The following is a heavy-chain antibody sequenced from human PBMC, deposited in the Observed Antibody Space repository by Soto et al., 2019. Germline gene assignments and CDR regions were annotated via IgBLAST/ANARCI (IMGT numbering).Heavy chain of an antibody. J-gene: IGHJ3*02. CDR2: ISSSSSYT. V-gene: IGHV3-11*06. CDR1: GFTFSDYY. CDR3: ARVGVVVAATRWRAFDI. Sequence: GGSLRLSCAASGFTFSDYYMSWIRQAPGKGLEWVSYISSSSSYTNYADSVKGRFTISRDNAKNSLYLQMNSLRAEDTAVYYCARVGVVVAATRWRAFDIWGQGTMVTVSS. D-gene: IGHD2-15*01.